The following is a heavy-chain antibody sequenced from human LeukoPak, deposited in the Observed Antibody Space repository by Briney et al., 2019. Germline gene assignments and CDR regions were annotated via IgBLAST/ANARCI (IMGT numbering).Heavy chain of an antibody. Sequence: SETLSLTCTVSGSSISISNYYWGWIRQPPGRGLEWIGSISYSGTYYNPSLKSRLTISVDTSKNHFSLNLRSVTAADTAVYYCARRTSNPVGAIDYWGQGTLVTVSS. V-gene: IGHV4-39*01. CDR2: ISYSGT. D-gene: IGHD1-26*01. J-gene: IGHJ4*02. CDR3: ARRTSNPVGAIDY. CDR1: GSSISISNYY.